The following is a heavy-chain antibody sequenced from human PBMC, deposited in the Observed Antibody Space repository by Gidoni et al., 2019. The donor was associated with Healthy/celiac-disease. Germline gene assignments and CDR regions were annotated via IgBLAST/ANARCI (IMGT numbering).Heavy chain of an antibody. D-gene: IGHD3-22*01. Sequence: EVQLVESGGGLVQPGRSLRVSCAASGFTFADYAMHWVRQAPGKGLEWVSGISWNSGSIGYADSVKGRFTISRDNAKNSLYLQMNSLRAEDTALYYCAKDTGVVITTLSADYWGQGTLVTGSS. CDR3: AKDTGVVITTLSADY. V-gene: IGHV3-9*01. CDR1: GFTFADYA. CDR2: ISWNSGSI. J-gene: IGHJ4*02.